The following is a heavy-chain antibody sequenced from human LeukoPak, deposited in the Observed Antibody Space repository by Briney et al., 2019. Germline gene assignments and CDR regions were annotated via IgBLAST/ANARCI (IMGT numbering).Heavy chain of an antibody. Sequence: GASVKVSCKASGYTFTSYGISWVRQAPGQGLEWMGWISAYNGNTNYAQKLQGRVTMTTDTSTSTAYMELRSLRSDDTAVYYCARDYCSSTSCYSEDYGYYYYYYGMGVWGQGTTVTVSS. CDR3: ARDYCSSTSCYSEDYGYYYYYYGMGV. V-gene: IGHV1-18*01. D-gene: IGHD2-2*01. CDR1: GYTFTSYG. CDR2: ISAYNGNT. J-gene: IGHJ6*02.